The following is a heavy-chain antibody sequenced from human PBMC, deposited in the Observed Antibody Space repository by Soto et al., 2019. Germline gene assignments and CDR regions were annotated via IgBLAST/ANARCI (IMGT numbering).Heavy chain of an antibody. J-gene: IGHJ4*02. V-gene: IGHV3-30*18. CDR3: PKEWDIVVVVDPHDY. CDR2: ISYDGSNK. D-gene: IGHD2-15*01. Sequence: QGQLGESGGGVVQPGRSLRLSCAASGFTFSSYGMHWVRQAPGKGVEVVEFISYDGSNKYYADSVKGRFTISRDNSKNKLYLKMTSLRAEDTAVYYCPKEWDIVVVVDPHDYWGQGTMVTVSS. CDR1: GFTFSSYG.